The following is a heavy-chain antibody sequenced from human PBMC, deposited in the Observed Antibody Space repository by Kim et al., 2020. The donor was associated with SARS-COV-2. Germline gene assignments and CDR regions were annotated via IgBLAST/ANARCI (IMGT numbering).Heavy chain of an antibody. D-gene: IGHD3-10*01. CDR3: TRVPMVRGVIIHFDY. CDR2: IRSKAYGGTT. CDR1: GFTFGDYA. Sequence: GGSLRLSCTASGFTFGDYAMSWFRQAPGKGLEWVGFIRSKAYGGTTEYAASVKGRFTISRDDSKSIAYLQMNSLKTEDTAVYYCTRVPMVRGVIIHFDYWGQGTRVTVSS. J-gene: IGHJ4*02. V-gene: IGHV3-49*03.